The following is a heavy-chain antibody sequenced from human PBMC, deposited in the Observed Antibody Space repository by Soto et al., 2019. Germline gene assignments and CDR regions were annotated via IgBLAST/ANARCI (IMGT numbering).Heavy chain of an antibody. Sequence: QVQLVQSGAEVKKPGSSVKVSCKASGGTFSRYAISWVRQAPGQGLEWMGGIIPIFGTANYAQKFQGRVTITADESTSTAYMELSSLRSEDTAVYYCARDPYYGSGAYKGWFDPWGQGTLVTVSS. CDR2: IIPIFGTA. J-gene: IGHJ5*02. CDR1: GGTFSRYA. CDR3: ARDPYYGSGAYKGWFDP. D-gene: IGHD3-10*01. V-gene: IGHV1-69*01.